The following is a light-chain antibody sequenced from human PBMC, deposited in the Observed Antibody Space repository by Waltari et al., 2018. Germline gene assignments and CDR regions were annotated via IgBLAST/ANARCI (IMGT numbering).Light chain of an antibody. J-gene: IGKJ1*01. CDR2: KAS. CDR3: LQYNSYPWT. CDR1: QSIFVW. Sequence: DIQVTQSPSTLSASVGDRVTITCRASQSIFVWLAWYQQKPGKAPRLLIYKASYLESGVPSRFSGSGSGTEFTLTISSLQADDFATYYCLQYNSYPWTFGQGTKVEIK. V-gene: IGKV1-5*03.